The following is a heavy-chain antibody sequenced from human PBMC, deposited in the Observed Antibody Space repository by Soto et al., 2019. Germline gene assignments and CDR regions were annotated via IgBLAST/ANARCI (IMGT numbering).Heavy chain of an antibody. Sequence: QMQLVESGGGVVQPGGSLRLSCAASGFTFNYYPMHWVRQAPGKGLEWLAVVSFDGSNKYYVDSVKGRFTISKDNSKNTLYLPMNSLRREDTAVYYCARLPGPLVAVLYIYPLDGREAMSDVDVWGQGTTVTVSS. J-gene: IGHJ6*02. D-gene: IGHD6-19*01. CDR1: GFTFNYYP. V-gene: IGHV3-30-3*01. CDR2: VSFDGSNK. CDR3: ARLPGPLVAVLYIYPLDGREAMSDVDV.